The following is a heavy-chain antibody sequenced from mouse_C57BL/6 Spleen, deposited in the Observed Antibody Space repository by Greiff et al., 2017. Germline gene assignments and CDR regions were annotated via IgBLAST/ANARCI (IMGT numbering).Heavy chain of an antibody. CDR2: ISSGGDYI. CDR3: TRAYDGYFWYFDV. J-gene: IGHJ1*03. CDR1: GFTFSSYA. D-gene: IGHD2-3*01. V-gene: IGHV5-9-1*02. Sequence: EVHLVESGEGLVKPGGSLKLSCAASGFTFSSYAMSWVRQTPEKRLEWVAYISSGGDYIYYADTVKGRFTISRDNARNTLYLQMSSLKSEDTAMYYCTRAYDGYFWYFDVWGTGTTVTVSS.